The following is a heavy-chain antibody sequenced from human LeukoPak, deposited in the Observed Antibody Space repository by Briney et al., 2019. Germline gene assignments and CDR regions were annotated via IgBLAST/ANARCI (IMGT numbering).Heavy chain of an antibody. Sequence: PSETLSLTCAVSGYPIRSSYFRGWIRQPPGKGLEWIGSIYHTGTSYYNPPLKSRVALSVDRSKQQFSLRLNSVTAADTAVYYCASPHCSGGSCYDLPLDYWGQGVLVTVSS. CDR1: GYPIRSSYF. CDR2: IYHTGTS. D-gene: IGHD2-15*01. J-gene: IGHJ4*02. V-gene: IGHV4-38-2*01. CDR3: ASPHCSGGSCYDLPLDY.